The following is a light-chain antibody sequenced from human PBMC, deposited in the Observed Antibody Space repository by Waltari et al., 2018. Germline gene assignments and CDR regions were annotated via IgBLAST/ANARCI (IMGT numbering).Light chain of an antibody. CDR3: KEGSHRPWT. CDR2: KVS. Sequence: DVVMTQSPLSLPVTLGQPASISCTSSQSLVSSDGNTYFNWFQQRPGQSPRSLLYKVSNLDSGVPDRFRGSGSGTTFTLRISRVEAEDVGIYYCKEGSHRPWTFGQGTRVEIK. CDR1: QSLVSSDGNTY. V-gene: IGKV2-30*01. J-gene: IGKJ1*01.